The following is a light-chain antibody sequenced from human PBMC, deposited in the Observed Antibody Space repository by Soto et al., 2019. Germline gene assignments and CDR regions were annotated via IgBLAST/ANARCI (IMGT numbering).Light chain of an antibody. CDR2: GAS. V-gene: IGKV3-20*01. Sequence: EIVLTQSPGTLSLSPGQRATLSCRASQSVSSNYLAWYQQKPGQAPRLLIYGASTRATGIPDRFSGSGSGTDFTLTINTLEPEDFATYYCQQTYDVPLTFGGGTKVEIK. CDR3: QQTYDVPLT. J-gene: IGKJ4*01. CDR1: QSVSSNY.